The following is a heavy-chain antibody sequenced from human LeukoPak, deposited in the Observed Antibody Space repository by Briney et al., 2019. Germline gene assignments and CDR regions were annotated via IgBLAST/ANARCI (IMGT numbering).Heavy chain of an antibody. CDR2: IRGSGGST. J-gene: IGHJ4*02. CDR3: AKATYSGSYDFAN. CDR1: GFTFSNYV. D-gene: IGHD1-26*01. V-gene: IGHV3-23*01. Sequence: PGGSLRLSCAASGFTFSNYVMSWVRQAPGKGLEWVSAIRGSGGSTSYADSVKGRFTISRDNSKSTLYLQMNSLRAEDTAVYYCAKATYSGSYDFANWGQGTLVTVSS.